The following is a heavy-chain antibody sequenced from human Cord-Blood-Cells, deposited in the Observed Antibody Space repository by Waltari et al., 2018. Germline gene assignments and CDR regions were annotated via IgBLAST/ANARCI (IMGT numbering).Heavy chain of an antibody. CDR3: ARQDIVVVPAAIGYFDY. D-gene: IGHD2-2*01. CDR2: IYYSGST. Sequence: QLQLQESGPGLVKPSETLSLTCTVSGGSISSSSYYWGWVRQPPGKGLEWIGSIYYSGSTYYNPSLKCRVTISVDTSKNQFSLKLSSVTAADTAVYYCARQDIVVVPAAIGYFDYWGQGTLDTVSS. V-gene: IGHV4-39*01. J-gene: IGHJ4*02. CDR1: GGSISSSSYY.